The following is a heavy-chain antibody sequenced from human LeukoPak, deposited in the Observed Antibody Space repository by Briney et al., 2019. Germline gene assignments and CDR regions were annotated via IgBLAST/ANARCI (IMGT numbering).Heavy chain of an antibody. CDR1: GFTFSSYA. V-gene: IGHV3-30-3*01. D-gene: IGHD1-26*01. Sequence: GGSLTLSCAASGFTFSSYAMHWVRQAPGKGLEWVAVISYDGSNNYYADSVKGRFTISRDNPKNTLYLKMNSLRAEDTAVYYCARDRVGATDYFDYWGQGTVVTVSS. CDR2: ISYDGSNN. CDR3: ARDRVGATDYFDY. J-gene: IGHJ4*02.